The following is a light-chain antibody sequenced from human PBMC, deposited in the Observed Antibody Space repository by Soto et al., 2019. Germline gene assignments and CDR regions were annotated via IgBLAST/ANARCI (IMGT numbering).Light chain of an antibody. J-gene: IGKJ1*01. CDR3: QQYGRSPRT. CDR2: GAS. CDR1: QSVSSSY. Sequence: EIVLTQSPGTLSLSPGERATLSCRASQSVSSSYLAWYQQKPGQAPRLLIYGASGRATGIPDRFSGSGSGTHFTLTISRLEPEDFAVYYCQQYGRSPRTFGQGTKVEIK. V-gene: IGKV3-20*01.